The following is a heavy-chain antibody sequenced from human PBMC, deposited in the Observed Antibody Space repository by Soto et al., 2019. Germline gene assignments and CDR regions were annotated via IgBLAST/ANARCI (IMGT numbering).Heavy chain of an antibody. D-gene: IGHD3-16*01. J-gene: IGHJ3*02. CDR1: SGSISGYN. CDR2: TSYLGAT. Sequence: QVQLQQWGAGLLKSSETLSLTCGVNSGSISGYNWSWIRQSPGKGMEWIGETSYLGATNYDPSLKSRVIISVDTSKNQFSLKLSSVTADDAAVYYCARNGVGFGFDIWGLGTMVTVSS. V-gene: IGHV4-34*02. CDR3: ARNGVGFGFDI.